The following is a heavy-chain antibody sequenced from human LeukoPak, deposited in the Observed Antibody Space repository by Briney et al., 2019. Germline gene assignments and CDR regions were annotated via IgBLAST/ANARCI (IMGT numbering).Heavy chain of an antibody. Sequence: GASVKVSCKASGYTFTSYDINWVRQATGQGLEWMGWMNPNSGNTGYAQKFQGRVTITRNTSISTAYMELSSLRSEDTAVYYCARVDPGDILTGYSRSYFDYWGQGTLVTVSS. D-gene: IGHD3-9*01. CDR1: GYTFTSYD. CDR2: MNPNSGNT. CDR3: ARVDPGDILTGYSRSYFDY. J-gene: IGHJ4*02. V-gene: IGHV1-8*03.